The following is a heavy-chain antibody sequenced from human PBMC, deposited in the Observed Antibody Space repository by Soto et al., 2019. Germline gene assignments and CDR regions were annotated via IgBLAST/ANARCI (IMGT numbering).Heavy chain of an antibody. Sequence: GGSLRLSCAASGFTFSSYAMSWVRQAPGKGLEWVSAISGSGGSTYYADSVKGRFTISRDNSKNTLYLQMNSLRAEDTAVYYCANRLPSIAASAGAFDIWGQGTMVTVSS. CDR2: ISGSGGST. CDR3: ANRLPSIAASAGAFDI. CDR1: GFTFSSYA. V-gene: IGHV3-23*01. D-gene: IGHD6-6*01. J-gene: IGHJ3*02.